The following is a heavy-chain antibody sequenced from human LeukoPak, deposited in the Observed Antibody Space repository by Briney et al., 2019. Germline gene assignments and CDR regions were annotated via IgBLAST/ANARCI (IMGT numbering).Heavy chain of an antibody. V-gene: IGHV5-51*01. CDR2: IYPGDSDT. Sequence: GESLKISCKGSGYSFTSYWIGWVRQMPGKGLEWMGIIYPGDSDTRYSPSFQGQVTISADKSISTAYLQWSSLKASDTAMYYCARHVTILGVVTYYMDVWGKGTTVTVSS. D-gene: IGHD3-3*01. CDR3: ARHVTILGVVTYYMDV. J-gene: IGHJ6*03. CDR1: GYSFTSYW.